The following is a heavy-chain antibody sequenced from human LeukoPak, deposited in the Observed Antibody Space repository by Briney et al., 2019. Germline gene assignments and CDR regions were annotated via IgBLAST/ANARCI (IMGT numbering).Heavy chain of an antibody. CDR3: ARGLAGYSSRIDY. J-gene: IGHJ4*02. CDR1: GFNFDDYG. V-gene: IGHV3-20*04. CDR2: INWNGGST. Sequence: PGGSLRLSCEASGFNFDDYGMSWVRQAPGKGLEWVPGINWNGGSTGYVDSVKGRFTISRDNAKNSLYLQMNSLRAEDTALYYCARGLAGYSSRIDYWGQGTLVTVSS. D-gene: IGHD6-19*01.